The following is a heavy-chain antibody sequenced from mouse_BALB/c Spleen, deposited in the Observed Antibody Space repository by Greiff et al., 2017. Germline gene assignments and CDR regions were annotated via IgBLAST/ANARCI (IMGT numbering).Heavy chain of an antibody. CDR3: ALDGWFAD. Sequence: EVKLMESGAELVKPGASVKLSCTASGFNIKDTYMHWVKQRPEQGLEWIGRIDPANGNTKYDPKFQGKATITADTSSNTAYLQLSSLTSEDTAVYYCALDGWFADGGQGTLVTVSA. CDR2: IDPANGNT. V-gene: IGHV14-3*02. J-gene: IGHJ3*01. CDR1: GFNIKDTY.